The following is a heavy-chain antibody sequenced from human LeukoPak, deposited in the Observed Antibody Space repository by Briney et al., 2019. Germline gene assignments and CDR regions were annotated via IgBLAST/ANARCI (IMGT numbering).Heavy chain of an antibody. CDR3: ARKYSAGAFDI. CDR1: GFTVSSNY. D-gene: IGHD5-18*01. CDR2: IYSGGST. J-gene: IGHJ3*02. Sequence: GGSLRLSCAASGFTVSSNYMSWVRQAPGKGLEWVSVIYSGGSTYYADSVKGRFTISRDNSKNTLYLQMNSLRAEDTAVYYCARKYSAGAFDIWGQGTMVTVSS. V-gene: IGHV3-53*01.